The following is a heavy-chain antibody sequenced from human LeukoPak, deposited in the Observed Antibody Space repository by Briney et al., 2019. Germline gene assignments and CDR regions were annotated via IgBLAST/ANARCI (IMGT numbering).Heavy chain of an antibody. Sequence: SQTLSLTCAISGDSVSSRSSAWTWIRQSPSRGLEWLGRTYYRSRWYNDYAVSVKGRITINPDTSKNQFSLQLNSVTAEDTAVYYCARSTGWLNGHWGQGTLVTVSS. D-gene: IGHD2-8*02. V-gene: IGHV6-1*01. CDR2: TYYRSRWYN. J-gene: IGHJ4*02. CDR1: GDSVSSRSSA. CDR3: ARSTGWLNGH.